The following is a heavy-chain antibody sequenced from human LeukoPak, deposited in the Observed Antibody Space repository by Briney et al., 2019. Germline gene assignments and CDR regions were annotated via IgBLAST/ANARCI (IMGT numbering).Heavy chain of an antibody. CDR1: GFTFSSHW. CDR2: INSDGSST. J-gene: IGHJ3*02. CDR3: ATNTYVDYVSFDI. Sequence: PGGSLRLSCAASGFTFSSHWMHWVRQAPGKGLVWVSRINSDGSSTSYADSVKGRFTISRDNAKNTLYLQMNSLRAEDTAVYYCATNTYVDYVSFDIWGQGTMVTVSS. V-gene: IGHV3-74*01. D-gene: IGHD4-17*01.